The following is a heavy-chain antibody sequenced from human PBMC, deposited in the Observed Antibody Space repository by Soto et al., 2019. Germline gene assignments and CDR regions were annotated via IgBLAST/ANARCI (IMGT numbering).Heavy chain of an antibody. J-gene: IGHJ4*02. CDR1: GASMNNYY. D-gene: IGHD6-13*01. CDR2: MYYSGGS. CDR3: ARYRREAVAGYTLDN. V-gene: IGHV4-59*01. Sequence: SETLSLTCTVSGASMNNYYGSWVRQPPGKGLEWIGYMYYSGGSNSNPSLKGRVTISVDTSKNQISLKLTSVTAADTAVYYCARYRREAVAGYTLDNWGQGILVTVSS.